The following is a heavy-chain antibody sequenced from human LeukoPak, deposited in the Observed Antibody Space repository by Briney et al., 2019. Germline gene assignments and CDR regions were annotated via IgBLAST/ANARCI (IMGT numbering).Heavy chain of an antibody. CDR2: INPNSGGT. V-gene: IGHV1-2*02. J-gene: IGHJ5*02. Sequence: ASVKVSCKTSGYTFTGYYMHWVRQAPGQGLEWMGWINPNSGGTNCAQKFQGRVTMTRDTSISTAYMEVSSLKSDDTAVYYCARGYCGSTTCYSSHDHWGQGTLVTVSS. D-gene: IGHD2-2*01. CDR3: ARGYCGSTTCYSSHDH. CDR1: GYTFTGYY.